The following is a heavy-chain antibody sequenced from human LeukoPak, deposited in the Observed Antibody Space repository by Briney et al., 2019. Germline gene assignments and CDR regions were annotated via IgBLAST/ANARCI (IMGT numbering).Heavy chain of an antibody. V-gene: IGHV3-48*01. CDR3: ARDPLSSSSFDL. D-gene: IGHD6-13*01. J-gene: IGHJ4*02. CDR2: ISSRSATI. Sequence: GGSLRLSCAASGFTFSSYSMNWVRQAPGKGLEWVSYISSRSATIYYADSVKGRFTISRDNAKNSLYLQMNSLRAEDTAVYCCARDPLSSSSFDLWGQGTLVTVSS. CDR1: GFTFSSYS.